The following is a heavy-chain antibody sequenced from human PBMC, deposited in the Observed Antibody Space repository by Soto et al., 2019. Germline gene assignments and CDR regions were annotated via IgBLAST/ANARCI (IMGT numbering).Heavy chain of an antibody. Sequence: PWGALRLSCAGSDFTFSNFAMRWVRQAPGKGPAWLSCLSSPGSASFSADSVRGRFSVSIANSHNTLSLHMNTLRVEDTSVFSSAKTRQAAVGTDFFVLWGQGTQVTVSS. CDR3: AKTRQAAVGTDFFVL. J-gene: IGHJ4*02. D-gene: IGHD1-7*01. CDR2: LSSPGSAS. CDR1: DFTFSNFA. V-gene: IGHV3-23*01.